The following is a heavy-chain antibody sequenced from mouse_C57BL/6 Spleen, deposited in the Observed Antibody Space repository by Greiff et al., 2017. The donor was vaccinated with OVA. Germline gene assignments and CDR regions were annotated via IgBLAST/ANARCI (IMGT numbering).Heavy chain of an antibody. D-gene: IGHD1-1*01. CDR1: GFNIKNTY. CDR2: IDPANGNT. CDR3: ARLITTVVATGDY. V-gene: IGHV14-3*01. J-gene: IGHJ2*01. Sequence: EVKLQESVAELVRPGASVKLSCTASGFNIKNTYMHWVKQRPEQGLEWIGRIDPANGNTKYAPKFQGKATITADTSSNTAYLQLSSLTSEDTAIYYCARLITTVVATGDYWGQGTTLTVSS.